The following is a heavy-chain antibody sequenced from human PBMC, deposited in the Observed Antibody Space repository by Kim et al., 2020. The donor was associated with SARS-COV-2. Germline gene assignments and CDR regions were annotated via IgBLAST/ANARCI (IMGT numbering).Heavy chain of an antibody. CDR1: GYTFSVYG. V-gene: IGHV1-18*01. D-gene: IGHD3-10*01. Sequence: ASVKVSCKASGYTFSVYGINWVRQAPGQGLEWMGWISTYNDNTNYGQNFQGRVTLTTDTSTSTAYMELRSLRSDDTAVYYCARQDGSGTYLLDPWGQGTLVTVSS. J-gene: IGHJ5*02. CDR2: ISTYNDNT. CDR3: ARQDGSGTYLLDP.